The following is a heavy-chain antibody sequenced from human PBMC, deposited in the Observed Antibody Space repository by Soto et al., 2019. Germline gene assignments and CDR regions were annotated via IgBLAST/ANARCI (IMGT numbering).Heavy chain of an antibody. CDR2: ILSDGGNK. CDR1: GFTFSSYT. D-gene: IGHD5-18*01. CDR3: ARDNGYSHGHGMDV. J-gene: IGHJ6*02. V-gene: IGHV3-30-3*01. Sequence: GGSLRLSCAASGFTFSSYTIHWGRQAPGKGLEWVALILSDGGNKYYADSVKGGFTISRDNSKSTLYLQMNSLRPEDTAVYYCARDNGYSHGHGMDVWGQGTTVTVSS.